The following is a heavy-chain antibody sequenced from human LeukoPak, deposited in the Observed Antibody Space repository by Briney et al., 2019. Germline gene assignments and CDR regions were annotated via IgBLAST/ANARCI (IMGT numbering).Heavy chain of an antibody. D-gene: IGHD3-22*01. J-gene: IGHJ4*02. CDR3: ARGTYYYDSSGYAFDY. CDR1: GFAFSTYS. V-gene: IGHV3-21*04. CDR2: ISSSSNYI. Sequence: PGGSLRLSCAASGFAFSTYSINWVRQAPGKGLEWVSSISSSSNYIYYADSVKGRFTISRDNSKNTLYLQMNSLRAEDTAVYYCARGTYYYDSSGYAFDYWGQGALVTVSS.